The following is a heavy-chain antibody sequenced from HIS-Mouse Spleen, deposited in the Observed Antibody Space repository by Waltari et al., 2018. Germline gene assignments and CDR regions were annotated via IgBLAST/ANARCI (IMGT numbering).Heavy chain of an antibody. D-gene: IGHD1-26*01. CDR3: ARGPYIVGATTGIDY. J-gene: IGHJ4*02. Sequence: EVQLVESGGGLVQPGGSLRLSCAASGFTFSSYSMYWVRQAPGKGLEWVSYISSSSSTIYYADSVKGRFTISRDNAKNSLYLQMNSLRAEDTAVYYCARGPYIVGATTGIDYWGQGTLVTVSS. CDR1: GFTFSSYS. CDR2: ISSSSSTI. V-gene: IGHV3-48*01.